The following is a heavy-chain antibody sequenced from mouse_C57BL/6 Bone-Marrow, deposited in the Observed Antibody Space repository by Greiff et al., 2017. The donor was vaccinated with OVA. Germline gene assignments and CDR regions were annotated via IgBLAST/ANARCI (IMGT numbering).Heavy chain of an antibody. CDR3: ARVGAYDGDCAWYFDV. V-gene: IGHV1-9*01. D-gene: IGHD2-3*01. CDR1: GYTFTGYW. Sequence: VQLQQSGAELMKPGASVKLSCKATGYTFTGYWIEWVKQRPGHGLKWIGEILPGSGSSNYNEKFKGKATFTADTSSNTAYMQLSSLTTEDSAIYYCARVGAYDGDCAWYFDVWGTGTTVTVSS. J-gene: IGHJ1*03. CDR2: ILPGSGSS.